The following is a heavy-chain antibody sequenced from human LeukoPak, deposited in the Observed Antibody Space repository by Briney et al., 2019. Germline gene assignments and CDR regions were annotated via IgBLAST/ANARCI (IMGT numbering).Heavy chain of an antibody. CDR3: GRDARWEVPRIDALDF. CDR2: INPNSGDT. CDR1: GYTLTGYY. J-gene: IGHJ3*01. Sequence: GASVKVSCKASGYTLTGYYMHWVRQAPGQGLEWMGWINPNSGDTYYLQKFQGRVTMTRDTSISTAYMELTSLTSDDTAVYYCGRDARWEVPRIDALDFRGQGTVVTVSS. D-gene: IGHD4-23*01. V-gene: IGHV1-2*02.